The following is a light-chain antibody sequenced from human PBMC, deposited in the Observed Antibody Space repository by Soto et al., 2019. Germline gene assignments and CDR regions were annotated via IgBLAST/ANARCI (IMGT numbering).Light chain of an antibody. Sequence: QSALTQPASVSGSPGQSITISCPGTSSDVGGYNYVSWYQQHPGKAPKLMIYEVSNRPSGVSNRFSGSKSGNTASLTISGLQAEDEGDEYCSSYTSGSTVVFGGGTKLSVL. CDR2: EVS. J-gene: IGLJ2*01. CDR1: SSDVGGYNY. V-gene: IGLV2-14*01. CDR3: SSYTSGSTVV.